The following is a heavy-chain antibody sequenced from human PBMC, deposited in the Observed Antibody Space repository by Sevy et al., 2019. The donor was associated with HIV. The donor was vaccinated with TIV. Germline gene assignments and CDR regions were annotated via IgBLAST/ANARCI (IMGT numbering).Heavy chain of an antibody. CDR1: GFIFGNHA. CDR2: ITSTGSTT. D-gene: IGHD2-15*01. CDR3: AKDLGWPL. J-gene: IGHJ4*02. V-gene: IGHV3-23*01. Sequence: GGSLRLSCAASGFIFGNHAMSLVRQTPGKGLEWVSGITSTGSTTYYMDSVKGRFTISRDNSKNTLYLQMNSLRAEDTAVYYCAKDLGWPLWGQGTLVTVSS.